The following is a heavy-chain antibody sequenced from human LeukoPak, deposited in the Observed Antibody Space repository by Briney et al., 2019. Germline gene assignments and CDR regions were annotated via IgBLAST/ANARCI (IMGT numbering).Heavy chain of an antibody. J-gene: IGHJ4*02. CDR3: AQGEVLWQLRY. CDR1: GFTFSSYA. CDR2: ISYDGSNK. D-gene: IGHD6-6*01. V-gene: IGHV3-30-3*02. Sequence: PGGSRRLSCAASGFTFSSYAMHWVRQAPGKGLEWVAVISYDGSNKYYADSVKGRFTISRDNSKNTLYLQMNSLRAEDTAVYYCAQGEVLWQLRYWGQGTLVTVSS.